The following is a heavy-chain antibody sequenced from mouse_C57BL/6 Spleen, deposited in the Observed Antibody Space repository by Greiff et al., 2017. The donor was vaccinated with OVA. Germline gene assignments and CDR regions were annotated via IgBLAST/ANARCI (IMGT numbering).Heavy chain of an antibody. Sequence: VQLQESGPELVKPGASVKISCKASGYAFSSSWMNWVKQRPGKGLEWIGRIYPGDGDTNYNGKFKGKATLTADKSSSTAYMQLSSLTSEDSAVYFCARIYDGYPHYFDYWGQGTTLTVSS. V-gene: IGHV1-82*01. CDR1: GYAFSSSW. CDR3: ARIYDGYPHYFDY. CDR2: IYPGDGDT. D-gene: IGHD2-3*01. J-gene: IGHJ2*01.